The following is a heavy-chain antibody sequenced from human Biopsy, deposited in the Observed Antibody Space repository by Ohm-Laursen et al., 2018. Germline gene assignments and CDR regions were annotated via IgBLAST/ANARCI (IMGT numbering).Heavy chain of an antibody. CDR1: AASVSGGTFY. D-gene: IGHD1-26*01. Sequence: TLSLTCTVSAASVSGGTFYWSWVRQPPREGLEWIGYIYYTGGTNYNPSLKSRVTISVDPSMNPLSLRLTSVTAADTAVYYCARHAPSYSGSYWRYFDLWGRGTLVTVSS. V-gene: IGHV4-61*03. J-gene: IGHJ2*01. CDR3: ARHAPSYSGSYWRYFDL. CDR2: IYYTGGT.